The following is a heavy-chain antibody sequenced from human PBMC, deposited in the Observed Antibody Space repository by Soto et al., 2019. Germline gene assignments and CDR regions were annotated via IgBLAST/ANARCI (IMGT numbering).Heavy chain of an antibody. Sequence: EVLLLESGGGLVQPGGSLRLSCEASGFSFSSFAMNWVRQAPGKGLEWVSAIGDSGASTYYADSVKGRFSISRGNSRNTLYLQLNSLRAEHTAVYYCAKGVELDVWGNGTTVTVSS. CDR1: GFSFSSFA. CDR2: IGDSGAST. CDR3: AKGVELDV. V-gene: IGHV3-23*01. D-gene: IGHD1-26*01. J-gene: IGHJ6*04.